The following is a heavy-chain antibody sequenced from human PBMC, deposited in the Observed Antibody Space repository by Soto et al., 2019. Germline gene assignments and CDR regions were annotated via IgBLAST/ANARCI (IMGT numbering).Heavy chain of an antibody. CDR3: GLADYYYYYGMDV. CDR2: ISYDGSNK. J-gene: IGHJ6*02. V-gene: IGHV3-30*03. Sequence: ESGGGVVQPGRSLRLSCAASGFTFSSYGMHWVRQAPGKGLEWVAVISYDGSNKYYADSVKGRFTISRDNSKNTLYLQMNSLRAEDTAVYYCGLADYYYYYGMDVWGQGTTVTVSS. CDR1: GFTFSSYG.